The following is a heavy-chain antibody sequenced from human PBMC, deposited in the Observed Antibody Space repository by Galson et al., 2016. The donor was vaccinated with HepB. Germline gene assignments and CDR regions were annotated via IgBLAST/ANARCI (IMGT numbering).Heavy chain of an antibody. CDR1: GFTFDTFT. V-gene: IGHV3-30-3*01. CDR3: ARVPSSSWFSPWYFDL. J-gene: IGHJ2*01. Sequence: SLRLSCAASGFTFDTFTLHWVRQSPGKGLEWVAVTSYDGTNNYYADSVKGRFTISRGNSKNTLYLQMNSLRLEDAAVYYCARVPSSSWFSPWYFDLWGRGTLVTVSS. D-gene: IGHD6-13*01. CDR2: TSYDGTNN.